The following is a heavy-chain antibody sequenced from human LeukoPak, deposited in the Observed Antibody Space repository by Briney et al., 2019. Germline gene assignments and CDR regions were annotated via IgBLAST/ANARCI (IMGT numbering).Heavy chain of an antibody. CDR2: IAYDGSNR. Sequence: PGRSLRLSCAASGSTFSHFAMHWVRQAPGKGLEWVAVIAYDGSNRYYVDSVKGRFTISRDNSKNTLYLQMNSLRAEDTAIYYCAREEYGDYYFDYWGQGTLVTVSS. V-gene: IGHV3-30-3*01. CDR3: AREEYGDYYFDY. D-gene: IGHD2-21*02. J-gene: IGHJ4*02. CDR1: GSTFSHFA.